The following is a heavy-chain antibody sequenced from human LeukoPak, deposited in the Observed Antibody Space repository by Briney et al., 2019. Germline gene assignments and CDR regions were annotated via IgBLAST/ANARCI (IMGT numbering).Heavy chain of an antibody. J-gene: IGHJ5*02. CDR2: IYYSGST. CDR3: ARKSLYMVVTAMGELLHSGWFDP. CDR1: GGSISSSSYY. D-gene: IGHD2-21*02. Sequence: SETLSLTCTVSGGSISSSSYYWGWIRQPPGKGLEWIGSIYYSGSTYYNPSLKSRVTISVDTSKNQFSLKLSSVTAADTAVYYCARKSLYMVVTAMGELLHSGWFDPWGQGTLVTVSS. V-gene: IGHV4-39*07.